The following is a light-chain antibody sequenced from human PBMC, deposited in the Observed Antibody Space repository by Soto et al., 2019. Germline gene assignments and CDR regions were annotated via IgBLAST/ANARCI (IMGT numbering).Light chain of an antibody. CDR2: GAS. V-gene: IGKV3-20*01. J-gene: IGKJ1*01. Sequence: ESVLTQSTGTLSLSPGERAALACSRSHRVSSSYLAWYQQNPGQAPRLLIYGASSRATGIPDRFSGSGSRKASTLTISRLQPEDFAVYYCQQSGSSPPTWAFGQGTKVDIK. CDR1: HRVSSSY. CDR3: QQSGSSPPTWA.